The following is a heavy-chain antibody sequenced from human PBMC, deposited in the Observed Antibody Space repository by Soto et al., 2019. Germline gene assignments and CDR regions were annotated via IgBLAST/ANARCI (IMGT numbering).Heavy chain of an antibody. Sequence: ASVKVSCKASGYTFTSYGISWVRQAPGQGLEWMGWISAYNGNTNYAQKLQGRVTMTTDTSTSTAYMELRSLRSDDTAVYYCARDQVAEAGTTLAGKYYYGMEVWGQGTTVTVS. V-gene: IGHV1-18*04. CDR1: GYTFTSYG. CDR3: ARDQVAEAGTTLAGKYYYGMEV. J-gene: IGHJ6*02. D-gene: IGHD6-13*01. CDR2: ISAYNGNT.